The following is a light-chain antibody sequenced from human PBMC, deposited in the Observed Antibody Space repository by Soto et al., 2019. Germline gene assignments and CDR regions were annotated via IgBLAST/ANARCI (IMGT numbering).Light chain of an antibody. CDR1: QSVSSY. CDR3: QQRISWPPT. CDR2: DAS. J-gene: IGKJ1*01. V-gene: IGKV3-11*01. Sequence: EIVLTQSPATLSLSPGERATLSCRASQSVSSYLAWYQQKPGQAPRLLIYDASNRATGIPARFSGSGSGTDFNLIISSLEPEDFAVYYCQQRISWPPTFGQGTKVEIK.